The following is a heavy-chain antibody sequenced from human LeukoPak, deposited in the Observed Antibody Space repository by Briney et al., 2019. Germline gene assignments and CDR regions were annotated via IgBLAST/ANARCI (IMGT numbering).Heavy chain of an antibody. Sequence: EASVKVSCKASGYTFTSYYMHWVRQAPGQGLEWMGIINPSGGSTSYAQKFQGRVTMTRDMSTSTVYMELSSLRSEDTAVYYCARALSRLGYYYYYMDVWGKGTTVTVSS. V-gene: IGHV1-46*01. CDR3: ARALSRLGYYYYYMDV. CDR1: GYTFTSYY. D-gene: IGHD6-19*01. J-gene: IGHJ6*03. CDR2: INPSGGST.